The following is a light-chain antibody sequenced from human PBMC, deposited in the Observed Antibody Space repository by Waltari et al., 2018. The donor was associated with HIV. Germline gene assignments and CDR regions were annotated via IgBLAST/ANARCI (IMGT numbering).Light chain of an antibody. CDR2: QDT. J-gene: IGLJ2*01. V-gene: IGLV3-1*01. CDR3: QTWDTTTVV. CDR1: NLGASY. Sequence: SYELTQPPSVSVSPEQTASITCSGDNLGASYVCWYQQKPGQSPVLVIYQDTKRPSGIPERFSGSNSGNTATLTISGTQAMDEADYYCQTWDTTTVVFGGGTKLTVL.